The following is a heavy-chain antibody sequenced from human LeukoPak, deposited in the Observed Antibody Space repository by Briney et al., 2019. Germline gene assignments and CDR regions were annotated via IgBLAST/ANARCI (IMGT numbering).Heavy chain of an antibody. V-gene: IGHV5-51*01. CDR2: IHPGDSDT. Sequence: GESLKISCKGSGYSFTNYWIAWGRQMPGEGLEWMGIIHPGDSDTRYTPSFQGQVTISADKSISTAYVQWSSLKASDTAMYYCARLDCSGASCYGDSWGQGTLVTVSS. CDR3: ARLDCSGASCYGDS. CDR1: GYSFTNYW. D-gene: IGHD2-15*01. J-gene: IGHJ4*02.